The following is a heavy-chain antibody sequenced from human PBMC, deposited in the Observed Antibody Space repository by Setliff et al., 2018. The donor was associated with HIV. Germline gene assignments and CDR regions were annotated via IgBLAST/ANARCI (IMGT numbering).Heavy chain of an antibody. J-gene: IGHJ2*01. D-gene: IGHD3-22*01. CDR3: ARDYYDRSGFPSYFDL. CDR2: IWFDGSNK. V-gene: IGHV3-33*01. Sequence: GGSLRLSCVASGFTLRTYGMHWVRQAPGKGLEWVAVIWFDGSNKYYADSVKGRFTISRDNAKNSLYLQMNSLRAEDTAVYYCARDYYDRSGFPSYFDLWGRGTLVTVSS. CDR1: GFTLRTYG.